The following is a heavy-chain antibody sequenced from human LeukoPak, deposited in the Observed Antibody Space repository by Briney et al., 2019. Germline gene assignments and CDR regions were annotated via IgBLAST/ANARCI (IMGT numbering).Heavy chain of an antibody. Sequence: ASVKVSCKASGGSFRTYPISWVRQAPGQGLEWMGWINPDSGDTNYEQKFQDWVTMTRDTSVNTVYMELSSLKSDDTAVYYCARVGYYYGAGSHFKALDSWGQGTLVIVSS. J-gene: IGHJ4*02. CDR3: ARVGYYYGAGSHFKALDS. V-gene: IGHV1-2*04. D-gene: IGHD3-10*01. CDR1: GGSFRTYP. CDR2: INPDSGDT.